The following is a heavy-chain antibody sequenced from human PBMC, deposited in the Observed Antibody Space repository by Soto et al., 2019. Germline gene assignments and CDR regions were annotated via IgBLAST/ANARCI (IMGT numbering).Heavy chain of an antibody. CDR1: GFTFSSHV. J-gene: IGHJ4*02. V-gene: IGHV3-23*01. Sequence: EVQLWESGGGLVQPGGSLRLSCAVSGFTFSSHVMSWVRQAPGKGLEWVSAISGTGGTYYADSVKGRFTISRDNSKNALYLQMNNLRDEDTAVYYCAEDRRGAYCSGGICYSPDYWGQGTLVSVSS. CDR2: ISGTGGT. D-gene: IGHD2-15*01. CDR3: AEDRRGAYCSGGICYSPDY.